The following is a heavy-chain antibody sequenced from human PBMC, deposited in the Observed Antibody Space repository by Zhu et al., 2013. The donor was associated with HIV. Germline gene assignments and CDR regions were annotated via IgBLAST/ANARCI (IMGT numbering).Heavy chain of an antibody. CDR2: ISAYNGNT. Sequence: QVQLVQSGAEVKKPGASVKVSCKASGYTFTTYGISWVRQAPGQGLEWMGWISAYNGNTNYAQKLQGRVSMTTDTSTSTAYMELRSLRSDDTAVYYCAIIYSGSGSNYALDYWGQGTLVTVSS. D-gene: IGHD3-10*01. CDR3: AIIYSGSGSNYALDY. V-gene: IGHV1-18*01. CDR1: GYTFTTYG. J-gene: IGHJ4*02.